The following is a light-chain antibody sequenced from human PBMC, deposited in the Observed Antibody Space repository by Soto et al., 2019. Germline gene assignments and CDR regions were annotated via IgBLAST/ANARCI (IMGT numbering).Light chain of an antibody. J-gene: IGLJ3*02. V-gene: IGLV3-9*01. CDR2: RAR. Sequence: SYELTQPLSVSVALGQTARITCGGNNVGSKNVYWYQQKPGQAPVLVIYRARNRPSGIPERLSGSNSGNTATLTISGAQAGDEADYYCQVWDSTTVVFGGGTKLTVL. CDR1: NVGSKN. CDR3: QVWDSTTVV.